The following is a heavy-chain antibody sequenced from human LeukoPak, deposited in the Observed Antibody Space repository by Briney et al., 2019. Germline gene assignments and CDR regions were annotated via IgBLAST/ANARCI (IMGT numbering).Heavy chain of an antibody. CDR1: GYTFTDYY. CDR3: ATSQYDSSGYYYGY. V-gene: IGHV1-2*02. J-gene: IGHJ4*02. CDR2: INPHSGGT. Sequence: ASVKVSCKASGYTFTDYYMHWVRQAPGQGLEWMGWINPHSGGTDHAQKFQGRVTMTRDTSISTAYMELSSLRSEDTAVYYCATSQYDSSGYYYGYWGQGTLVTVSS. D-gene: IGHD3-22*01.